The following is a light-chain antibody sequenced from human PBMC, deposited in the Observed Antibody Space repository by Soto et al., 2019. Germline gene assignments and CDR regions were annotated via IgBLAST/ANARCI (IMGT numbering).Light chain of an antibody. J-gene: IGKJ1*01. CDR1: QSLLHSDGKNY. CDR3: MKALQTPRT. CDR2: LGS. V-gene: IGKV2-28*01. Sequence: EIVMPQSPLSLPVAPGEPSSISCRSGQSLLHSDGKNYLDWYLQKTGQSPEILIYLGSKRSSGVPDRFSGSGSGTDFTLRISRVEAGDVGVYYCMKALQTPRTCGQGTKVDIK.